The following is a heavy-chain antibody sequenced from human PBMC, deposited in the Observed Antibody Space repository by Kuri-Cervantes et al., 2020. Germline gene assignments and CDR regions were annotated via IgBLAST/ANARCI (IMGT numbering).Heavy chain of an antibody. CDR2: IYSGGST. Sequence: GGSLRLSCAASGFTFDDYAMHWVRQAPGKGLEWVSVIYSGGSTYYADSVKGRFTISRDNSKNTLYLQMNSLRAEDTAVYYCARDYPTPYGDYVWARYYGMDVWGQGTTVTVSS. V-gene: IGHV3-66*01. CDR1: GFTFDDYA. D-gene: IGHD4-17*01. CDR3: ARDYPTPYGDYVWARYYGMDV. J-gene: IGHJ6*02.